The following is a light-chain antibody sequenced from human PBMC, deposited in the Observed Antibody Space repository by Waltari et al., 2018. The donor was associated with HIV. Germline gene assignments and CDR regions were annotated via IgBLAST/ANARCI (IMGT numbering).Light chain of an antibody. CDR1: RSTIGNNY. CDR3: GTWDSSLSAVV. CDR2: DND. J-gene: IGLJ2*01. V-gene: IGLV1-51*01. Sequence: QSVLTQPPSVSAAPGQKVTISCSGSRSTIGNNYVSWYQQIPGTAPKLLIYDNDKRPSGIPDRFSGSKSGTSATLGITGLQTGDEADYYCGTWDSSLSAVVFGGGTKLTVL.